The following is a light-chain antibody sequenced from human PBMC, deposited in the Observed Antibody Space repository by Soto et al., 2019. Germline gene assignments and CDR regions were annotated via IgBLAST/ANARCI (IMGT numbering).Light chain of an antibody. CDR1: SSNIGRNT. J-gene: IGLJ3*02. Sequence: QSFLTQPPSASGTPGQRVTISCSGSSSNIGRNTVNWYQQLPGTAPKLLLFSNDQRPSGVPDRLSGSKSGTSASLAISGLQPEDEADYYCAAWDDSLNGRGVFGGGTQLTVL. CDR3: AAWDDSLNGRGV. CDR2: SND. V-gene: IGLV1-44*01.